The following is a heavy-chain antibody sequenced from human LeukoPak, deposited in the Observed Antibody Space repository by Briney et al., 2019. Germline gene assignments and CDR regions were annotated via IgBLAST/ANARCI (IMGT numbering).Heavy chain of an antibody. V-gene: IGHV3-11*06. CDR3: ARSELGYNYYYMDV. J-gene: IGHJ6*03. CDR2: ISSSSSYI. Sequence: GGSLRLSCAASGFTFSDYYMSWIRQAPGKGLEWVSSISSSSSYIYYADSVKGRFTISRDNAKKSLYLQMNSLRVEDTAVYYCARSELGYNYYYMDVWGKGTTVTISS. D-gene: IGHD3-10*01. CDR1: GFTFSDYY.